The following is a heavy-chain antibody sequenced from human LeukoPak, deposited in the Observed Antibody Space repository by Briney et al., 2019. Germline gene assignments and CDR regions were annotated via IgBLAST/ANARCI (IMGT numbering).Heavy chain of an antibody. D-gene: IGHD6-13*01. CDR3: ALLAAADSES. CDR2: INSDGSDT. J-gene: IGHJ5*02. Sequence: GGSLRLSCAGSGSTFSSYWMHWVRQAPGKGLVWVSRINSDGSDTIYADSVKGRFTISRDNAKNTLYLQMNSLRAEDTAVYYCALLAAADSESWGQGTLVTVSS. CDR1: GSTFSSYW. V-gene: IGHV3-74*01.